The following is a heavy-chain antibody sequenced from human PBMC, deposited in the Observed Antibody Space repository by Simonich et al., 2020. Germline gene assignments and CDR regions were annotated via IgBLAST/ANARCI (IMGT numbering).Heavy chain of an antibody. CDR2: IKQDGSEK. D-gene: IGHD6-6*01. J-gene: IGHJ2*01. CDR1: GSTFGSNW. V-gene: IGHV3-7*01. CDR3: AREYSSSSDPYWYFDL. Sequence: EVQLVESGGGLVQPGGSLRLSCAAFGSTFGSNWRSWVRRARGKGLEWVANIKQDGSEKYYVDSVKGRVTISRDNAKNSLYLQMNSLRAEDTAVYYCAREYSSSSDPYWYFDLWGRGTLVTVSS.